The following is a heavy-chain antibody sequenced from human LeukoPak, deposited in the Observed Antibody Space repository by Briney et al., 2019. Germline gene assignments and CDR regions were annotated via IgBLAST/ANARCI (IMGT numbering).Heavy chain of an antibody. Sequence: GSLRLSCAASGFTFSNYWMSWVRQAPGKGLEWVANIKRDGSEKYYVDSVKGRFTISRDNAKNSLYLQMNSLRAEDTAVYYCATQLGAFYYDSSGYLPPYWGQGTLVTVSS. CDR1: GFTFSNYW. D-gene: IGHD3-22*01. V-gene: IGHV3-7*01. J-gene: IGHJ4*02. CDR2: IKRDGSEK. CDR3: ATQLGAFYYDSSGYLPPY.